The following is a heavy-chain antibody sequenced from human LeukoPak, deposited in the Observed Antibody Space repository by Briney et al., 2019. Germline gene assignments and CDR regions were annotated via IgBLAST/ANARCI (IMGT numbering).Heavy chain of an antibody. J-gene: IGHJ4*02. Sequence: PGGSLRLSCAASGFTFSSYAMSWVRQAPGKGLEWVSAISGSGGSTYYADSVKGRFTISRDNSRNTLHLQMNSLRAEDTAVYYCAKDLEDYYRPLDYWGQGTLVTVSS. CDR2: ISGSGGST. CDR1: GFTFSSYA. V-gene: IGHV3-23*01. CDR3: AKDLEDYYRPLDY. D-gene: IGHD3-22*01.